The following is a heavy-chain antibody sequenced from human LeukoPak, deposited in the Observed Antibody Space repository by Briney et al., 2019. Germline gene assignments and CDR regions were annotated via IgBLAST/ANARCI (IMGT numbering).Heavy chain of an antibody. Sequence: SETLSLTCAVYGGSFSGYYWSWIRQPPGKGLEWIGEINHSGSTNYNPSLKSRVTISIDTSKNQFSLELSSVTAADTAVYYCARRVLYYYYMDVWGKGTTVTISS. CDR3: ARRVLYYYYMDV. J-gene: IGHJ6*03. CDR2: INHSGST. CDR1: GGSFSGYY. V-gene: IGHV4-34*01.